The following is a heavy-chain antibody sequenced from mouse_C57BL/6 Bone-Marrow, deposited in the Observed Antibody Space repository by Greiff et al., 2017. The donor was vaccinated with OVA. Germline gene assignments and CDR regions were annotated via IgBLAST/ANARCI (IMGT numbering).Heavy chain of an antibody. CDR3: ARGVAPYYFDC. CDR1: GYSFTGYF. Sequence: VQLQQSGPELVKPGDSVKISCKASGYSFTGYFMNWVKQSHGKSLEWIGRINPYNGDTFYNQKFKGKATLTVDKYSSTAYMELLSLTSGDFAVFYCARGVAPYYFDCWGRGTTLAVSS. J-gene: IGHJ2*01. D-gene: IGHD1-1*02. V-gene: IGHV1-37*01. CDR2: INPYNGDT.